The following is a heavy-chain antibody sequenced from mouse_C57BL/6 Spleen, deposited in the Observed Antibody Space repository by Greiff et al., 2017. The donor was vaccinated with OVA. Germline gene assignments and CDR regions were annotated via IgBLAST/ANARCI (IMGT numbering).Heavy chain of an antibody. V-gene: IGHV1-52*01. J-gene: IGHJ1*03. Sequence: QVQLQQPGAELVRPGSSVKLSCKASGYTFTSYWMHWVKQRPIQGLEWIGNIDPSDSETHYNQKFKDKATLTVDKSSSTAYMQLSSLTSEDSAVYYGARWHYGSRNWYFDVWGTGTTVTVSS. D-gene: IGHD1-1*01. CDR2: IDPSDSET. CDR1: GYTFTSYW. CDR3: ARWHYGSRNWYFDV.